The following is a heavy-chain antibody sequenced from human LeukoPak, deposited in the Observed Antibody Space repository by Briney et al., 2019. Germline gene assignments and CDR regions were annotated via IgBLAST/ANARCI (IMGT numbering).Heavy chain of an antibody. CDR3: AKAAHDSSGYYPYHFDY. J-gene: IGHJ4*02. D-gene: IGHD3-22*01. CDR1: GFTFSSYG. Sequence: GGSLRLSCAASGFTFSSYGMHWVRQAPGKGLEWVAVISYDGSNKYYADSVKGRFTISRDNSKNTLYLQMNSLRAEDTAVYYCAKAAHDSSGYYPYHFDYWGQGTLVTVSS. V-gene: IGHV3-30*18. CDR2: ISYDGSNK.